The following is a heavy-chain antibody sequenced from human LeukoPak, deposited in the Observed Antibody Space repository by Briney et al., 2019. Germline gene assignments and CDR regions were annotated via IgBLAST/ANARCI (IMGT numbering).Heavy chain of an antibody. J-gene: IGHJ4*02. CDR2: INPNSGGT. V-gene: IGHV1-2*02. CDR1: GYTFTGYY. CDR3: ARDPQWLVPGYFDY. Sequence: ASVKVSCKASGYTFTGYYMHWVRQAPGQGLEWMGWINPNSGGTNYAQKLQGRVTMTRDTSISTAYMELSRLRSDDTAVYYCARDPQWLVPGYFDYWGQGTLVTVSS. D-gene: IGHD6-19*01.